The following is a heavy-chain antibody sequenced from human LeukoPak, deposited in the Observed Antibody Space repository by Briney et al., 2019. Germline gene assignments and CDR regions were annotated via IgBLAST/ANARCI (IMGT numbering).Heavy chain of an antibody. D-gene: IGHD3-16*01. CDR3: VWHYFDY. CDR2: IKNKADGGTT. Sequence: PGGSLRLSCEASGFTFSSYWMSWVRQAPGKGLEWVGRIKNKADGGTTDYTVPVKGRFTISRDDAKNTLYLQMDSLISEDTAIYYCVWHYFDYWGQGALVTVSS. CDR1: GFTFSSYW. J-gene: IGHJ4*02. V-gene: IGHV3-15*01.